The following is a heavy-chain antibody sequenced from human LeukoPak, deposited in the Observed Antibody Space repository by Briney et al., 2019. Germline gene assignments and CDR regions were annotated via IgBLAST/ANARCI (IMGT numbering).Heavy chain of an antibody. D-gene: IGHD3-10*01. V-gene: IGHV4-61*03. J-gene: IGHJ4*02. CDR1: GGSISSGGYY. CDR2: IYYTGKT. Sequence: SETLSLTCTVSGGSISSGGYYWSWLRQPPGKALEWIGYIYYTGKTYYNPSLEGRVTILVDTSRNHFSVKLSSVTAADTAVYYCARSQNYYGSGDYWSQGTLVTVSS. CDR3: ARSQNYYGSGDY.